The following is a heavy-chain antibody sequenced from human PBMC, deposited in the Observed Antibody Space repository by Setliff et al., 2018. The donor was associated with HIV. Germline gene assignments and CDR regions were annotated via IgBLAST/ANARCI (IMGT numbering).Heavy chain of an antibody. CDR3: ARDNTAFDI. CDR1: GYTFTNYY. CDR2: IYPGGARR. J-gene: IGHJ3*02. Sequence: GASVKVSCKASGYTFTNYYMHWVRQAPGQGLEWMGIIYPGGARRSYAQKFQGRVTMTWDTSTSTVYMELSSLRSEDTAFYYCARDNTAFDIWGQGTMVTVSS. V-gene: IGHV1-46*01. D-gene: IGHD2-2*02.